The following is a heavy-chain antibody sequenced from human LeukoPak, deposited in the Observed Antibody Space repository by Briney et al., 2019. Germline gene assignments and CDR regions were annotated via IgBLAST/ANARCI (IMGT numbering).Heavy chain of an antibody. CDR2: INAGNGNT. CDR3: ARGDYSSGWYYFDY. J-gene: IGHJ4*02. D-gene: IGHD6-19*01. V-gene: IGHV1-3*01. CDR1: GYTFTSYA. Sequence: GASVKVSCKASGYTFTSYAMHWVRQAPGQRLEWMGWINAGNGNTKYSQKFQGRVTNTRDTSASTAYMELSSLRSEDTAVYYCARGDYSSGWYYFDYWGQGTLVTVSS.